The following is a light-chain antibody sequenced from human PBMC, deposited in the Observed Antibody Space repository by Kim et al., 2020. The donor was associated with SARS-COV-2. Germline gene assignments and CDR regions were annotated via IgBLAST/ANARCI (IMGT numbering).Light chain of an antibody. CDR1: TSDVGAYNY. J-gene: IGLJ2*01. Sequence: QSVLTQPASVSGSPGQSITISCTGTTSDVGAYNYVSWYQQLPGKAPKLMIYDVTKRPSGVSNRFSGSKSGNTASLTISGLQAEDEADYYCSSYTTTSTSVFGGGTRLTVL. CDR2: DVT. V-gene: IGLV2-14*01. CDR3: SSYTTTSTSV.